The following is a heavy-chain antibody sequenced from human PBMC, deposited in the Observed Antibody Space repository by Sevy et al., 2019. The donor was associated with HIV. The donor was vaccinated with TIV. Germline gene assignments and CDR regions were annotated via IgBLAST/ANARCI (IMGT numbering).Heavy chain of an antibody. J-gene: IGHJ2*01. CDR3: ARDPGVWESHWYFDH. CDR1: GYTFSHYF. V-gene: IGHV1-2*02. D-gene: IGHD2-21*02. Sequence: ASVKVSCEASGYTFSHYFIHWVRQVPGQGPECMGWIDPNVGRTMYTQKFQGRVTMTRDASITTVYMELTRLTSDDTAVYYCARDPGVWESHWYFDHWGRGTLVTVSS. CDR2: IDPNVGRT.